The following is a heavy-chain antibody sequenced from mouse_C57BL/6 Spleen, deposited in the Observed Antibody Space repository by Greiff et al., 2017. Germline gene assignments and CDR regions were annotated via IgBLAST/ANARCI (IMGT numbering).Heavy chain of an antibody. Sequence: EVQLQQSGPELVKPGASVKMSCKASGYTFTDYNMQWVKQSHGKSLEWIGYINPNNGGTSYNQKFKGKATLTVNKSSSTAYMELRSLTSEDSAVYYCARWLITTGYFGVWGTGTTVTVST. V-gene: IGHV1-22*01. D-gene: IGHD1-1*01. CDR3: ARWLITTGYFGV. J-gene: IGHJ1*03. CDR1: GYTFTDYN. CDR2: INPNNGGT.